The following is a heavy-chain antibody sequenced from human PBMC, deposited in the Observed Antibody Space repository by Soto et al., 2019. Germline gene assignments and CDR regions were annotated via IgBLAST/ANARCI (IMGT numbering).Heavy chain of an antibody. D-gene: IGHD2-2*01. CDR2: IYYSGST. Sequence: SETLSLTCTVSGGSISSSSYYWGWIRQPPGKGLEWIGSIYYSGSTYYNPSLKSRVTISVDTSKNQFSLKLSSVTAADTAVYYCARLPLGYCSSTSCYEVEYWGQGTLVTVSS. CDR1: GGSISSSSYY. J-gene: IGHJ4*02. CDR3: ARLPLGYCSSTSCYEVEY. V-gene: IGHV4-39*01.